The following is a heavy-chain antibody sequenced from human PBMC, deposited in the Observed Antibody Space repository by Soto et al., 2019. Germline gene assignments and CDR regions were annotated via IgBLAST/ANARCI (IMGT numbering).Heavy chain of an antibody. V-gene: IGHV4-31*03. CDR2: IYYSGST. D-gene: IGHD6-6*01. Sequence: NPSETLSLTGTVSGGSISSGGYYWSWIRQDPGKGLEWIGYIYYSGSTYYNPSLKSRVTISVDTSKNQFSLKLSSVTAADTAVYYCATWGQYSSSSGWFDPWGQGTLVTVSS. CDR1: GGSISSGGYY. CDR3: ATWGQYSSSSGWFDP. J-gene: IGHJ5*02.